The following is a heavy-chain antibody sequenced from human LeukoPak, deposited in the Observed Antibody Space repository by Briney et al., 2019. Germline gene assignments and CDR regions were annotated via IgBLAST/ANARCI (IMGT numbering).Heavy chain of an antibody. J-gene: IGHJ4*02. D-gene: IGHD5-24*01. CDR2: ISGSGGTT. CDR3: ARWDY. Sequence: GGSLRLSCAASGFTFSNYAVSWVRQAPGKGLEWVSSISGSGGTTYYADSVKGRFTISRDNAKNSLYLQMNSLRAEDTAVYYCARWDYWGQGTLVTVSS. CDR1: GFTFSNYA. V-gene: IGHV3-23*01.